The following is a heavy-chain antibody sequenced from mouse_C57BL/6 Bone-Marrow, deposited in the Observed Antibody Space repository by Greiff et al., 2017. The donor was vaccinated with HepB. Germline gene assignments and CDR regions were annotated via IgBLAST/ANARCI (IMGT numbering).Heavy chain of an antibody. V-gene: IGHV1-26*01. CDR2: INPNNGGT. D-gene: IGHD4-1*01. CDR3: ARTLGYFDY. CDR1: GYTFTDYY. J-gene: IGHJ2*01. Sequence: VQLKHSGPELVKPGASVKISCKASGYTFTDYYMNWVKQSHGKSLEWIGDINPNNGGTSYNQKFKGKATLTVDKSSSTAYMELRSLTSEDSAVYYCARTLGYFDYWGQGTTLTVSS.